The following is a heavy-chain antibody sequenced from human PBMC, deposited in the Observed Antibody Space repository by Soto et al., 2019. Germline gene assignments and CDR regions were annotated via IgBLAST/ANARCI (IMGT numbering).Heavy chain of an antibody. Sequence: QVQLVQSGAEVKKPGSSVKVSCKASGGTFSSYAISWVRQAPGQGLEWMGGIIPIFGTANYAQKFQGRVTITADESTRTSYMELSSLRSEDTAVYYCARDPYYYDSSGYYDYFDYWGQGTLVTVSS. CDR3: ARDPYYYDSSGYYDYFDY. D-gene: IGHD3-22*01. V-gene: IGHV1-69*12. CDR1: GGTFSSYA. J-gene: IGHJ4*02. CDR2: IIPIFGTA.